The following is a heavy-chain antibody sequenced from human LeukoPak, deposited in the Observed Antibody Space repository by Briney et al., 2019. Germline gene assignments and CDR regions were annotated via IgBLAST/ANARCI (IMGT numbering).Heavy chain of an antibody. D-gene: IGHD1-26*01. CDR2: SINKAYSYTT. J-gene: IGHJ4*02. CDR3: ARAGRSGSYGYFDS. V-gene: IGHV3-72*01. CDR1: GFTFSDHY. Sequence: PGGSLRLSCAASGFTFSDHYMDWVRQAPGKGLGWVGRSINKAYSYTTEYAASVKGRFTISRDDSKNSLYLQMDGLKTEDMAVYYCARAGRSGSYGYFDSWGQGTLVTVSS.